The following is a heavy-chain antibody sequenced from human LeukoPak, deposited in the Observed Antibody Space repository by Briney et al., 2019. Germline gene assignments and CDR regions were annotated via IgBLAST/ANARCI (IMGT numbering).Heavy chain of an antibody. D-gene: IGHD2-21*02. J-gene: IGHJ4*02. CDR3: AREAWGDTAGDVYFGY. CDR1: GFTFSSYS. Sequence: GGSLRLSCAASGFTFSSYSMNWVRQAPGKGLEWVAFIRYDGSNKYYADSVKGRFTISRDNSKNTLYLQMNSLRAEDTAVYYCAREAWGDTAGDVYFGYWGQGTLVTVSS. CDR2: IRYDGSNK. V-gene: IGHV3-30*02.